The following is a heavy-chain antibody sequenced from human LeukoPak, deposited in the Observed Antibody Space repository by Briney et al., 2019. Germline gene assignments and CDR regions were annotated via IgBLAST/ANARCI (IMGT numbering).Heavy chain of an antibody. Sequence: SETLSLTCTVSGGSISSYYWSWIRQPPGKGLEWIGYIYYSGSTYYNPSLKSRVTISVDTSKNQFSLKLSSVTAADTAVYYCARGRFGVVNAFDIWGQGTMVTVSS. J-gene: IGHJ3*02. V-gene: IGHV4-59*08. CDR2: IYYSGST. D-gene: IGHD3-3*01. CDR3: ARGRFGVVNAFDI. CDR1: GGSISSYY.